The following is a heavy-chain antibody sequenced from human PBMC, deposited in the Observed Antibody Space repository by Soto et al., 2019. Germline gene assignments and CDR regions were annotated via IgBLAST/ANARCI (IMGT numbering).Heavy chain of an antibody. J-gene: IGHJ3*02. Sequence: QVQLAESGGGVVQPGRSLTLTCAASGFTLGTYGMHWVRQAPGKGLEWVAVISNDGGDKYYSDSVMGRFTISRDNSKNTQFMQINSMRAEDTDVYFCAKEFFDSSGFYSSLYALDIWGQGTVVTVSS. CDR2: ISNDGGDK. V-gene: IGHV3-30*18. CDR3: AKEFFDSSGFYSSLYALDI. CDR1: GFTLGTYG. D-gene: IGHD3-22*01.